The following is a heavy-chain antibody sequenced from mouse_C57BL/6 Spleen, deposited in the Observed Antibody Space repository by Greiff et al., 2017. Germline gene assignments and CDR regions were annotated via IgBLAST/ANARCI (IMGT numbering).Heavy chain of an antibody. J-gene: IGHJ3*01. V-gene: IGHV5-4*01. CDR2: ISDGGSYT. CDR3: ARDVTTVVDSCAY. Sequence: EVMLVESGGGLVKPGGSLKLSCAASGFTFSSYAMSWVRQTPEKRLEWVATISDGGSYTYYPDNVKGRFTISRDNAKNNLYLQMSHLKSEDTAMYYCARDVTTVVDSCAYWGQGTLVTVSA. CDR1: GFTFSSYA. D-gene: IGHD1-1*01.